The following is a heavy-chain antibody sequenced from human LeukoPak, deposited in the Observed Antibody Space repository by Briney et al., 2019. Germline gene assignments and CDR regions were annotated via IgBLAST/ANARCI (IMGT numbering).Heavy chain of an antibody. D-gene: IGHD2-2*01. CDR3: AKDSLRTLPAASFDY. J-gene: IGHJ4*02. Sequence: GGSLRLSCAASGFTFSDYYMSWIRQAPGKGLEWLSYISSSGNIKYYTDSVKGRFTISRNNAKNSLYLQMNSLRAEDTAVYYCAKDSLRTLPAASFDYWGQGTLVTVSS. CDR2: ISSSGNIK. CDR1: GFTFSDYY. V-gene: IGHV3-11*01.